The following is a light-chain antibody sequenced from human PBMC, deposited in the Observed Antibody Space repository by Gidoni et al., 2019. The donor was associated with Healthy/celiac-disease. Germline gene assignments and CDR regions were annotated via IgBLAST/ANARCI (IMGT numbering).Light chain of an antibody. Sequence: DIQMTQSPSSLSASVGDRVTITCQASQDISNYLNWYQQKPGKAPKLLIYDASNLETGVPSRFSGSGSGTDFTFTISSLQPEDIATYYCQQYDNLPRRWDFGGGTKVEIK. J-gene: IGKJ4*01. CDR3: QQYDNLPRRWD. CDR1: QDISNY. V-gene: IGKV1-33*01. CDR2: DAS.